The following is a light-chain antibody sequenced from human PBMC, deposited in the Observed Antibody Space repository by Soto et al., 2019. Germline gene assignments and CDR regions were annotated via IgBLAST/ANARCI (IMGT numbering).Light chain of an antibody. CDR3: QQRSNWPPEVT. V-gene: IGKV3-11*01. CDR2: DAS. CDR1: QSVSTY. J-gene: IGKJ4*01. Sequence: EIVLTQSPATLSLSPGERATLSCRASQSVSTYLAWYQQKPGQAPRLLIYDASNRATGIPARFSGSGSGTDFTRTISRLEPEDFAVYYCQQRSNWPPEVTFGGGTKVEI.